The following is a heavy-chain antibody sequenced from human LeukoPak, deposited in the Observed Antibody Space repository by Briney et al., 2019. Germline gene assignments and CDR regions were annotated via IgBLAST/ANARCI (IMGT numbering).Heavy chain of an antibody. CDR1: GGSISSYY. D-gene: IGHD5-18*01. Sequence: SETLSLTCTVSGGSISSYYWSWIRQPPGKGLGWIGYIYYSGSTNYNPSLKSRVTISVDTSKNQFSLKLSSVTAADTAVYYCARPGYSYAPDDAFDIWGQGTMVTVSS. J-gene: IGHJ3*02. V-gene: IGHV4-59*08. CDR3: ARPGYSYAPDDAFDI. CDR2: IYYSGST.